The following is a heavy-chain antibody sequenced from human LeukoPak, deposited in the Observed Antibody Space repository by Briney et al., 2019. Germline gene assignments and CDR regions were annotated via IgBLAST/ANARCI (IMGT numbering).Heavy chain of an antibody. CDR1: GYSISSGYY. V-gene: IGHV4-38-2*01. CDR3: ASVRSGHYTFWDY. Sequence: SETLSLTCGVSGYSISSGYYWGWIRQPSGRGLEWIGSIYHSGSTNCNPSLKRRVTISVDTSKDQFSLKLSSVTAADTAVYYCASVRSGHYTFWDYWGQGTLVTVSS. CDR2: IYHSGST. D-gene: IGHD3-3*01. J-gene: IGHJ4*02.